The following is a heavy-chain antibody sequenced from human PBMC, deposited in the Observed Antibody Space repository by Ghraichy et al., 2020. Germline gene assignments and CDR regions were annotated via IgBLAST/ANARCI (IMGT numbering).Heavy chain of an antibody. J-gene: IGHJ3*02. Sequence: SETLSLTCAVYGGSFSGYYWSWIRQPPGKGLEWIGEINHSGSTNYNPSLKSRVTISVDTSKNQFSLKLSSVTAAETASYYCARGLGYFSSTSCPPGNAFDIWGQGTMVTVSS. D-gene: IGHD2-2*03. CDR2: INHSGST. V-gene: IGHV4-34*01. CDR3: ARGLGYFSSTSCPPGNAFDI. CDR1: GGSFSGYY.